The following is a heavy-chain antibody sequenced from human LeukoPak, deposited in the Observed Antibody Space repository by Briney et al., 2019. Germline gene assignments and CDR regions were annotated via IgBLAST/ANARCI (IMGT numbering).Heavy chain of an antibody. CDR1: GGTFSSYA. V-gene: IGHV1-69*06. D-gene: IGHD5-18*01. Sequence: GASVKVSCKASGGTFSSYAISWVRQAPGQGLEWMGGIIPIFGTANYAQKFQGRVTITADKSTSTAYMELSSLRSEDTAVYYCAREGRGYSYGWGYYYYMDVWGKGTTVTVSS. CDR3: AREGRGYSYGWGYYYYMDV. CDR2: IIPIFGTA. J-gene: IGHJ6*03.